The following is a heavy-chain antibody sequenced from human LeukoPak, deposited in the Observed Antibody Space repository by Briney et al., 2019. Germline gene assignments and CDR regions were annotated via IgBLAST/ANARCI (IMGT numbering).Heavy chain of an antibody. CDR3: AKLGATYSRGWFFDY. D-gene: IGHD6-19*01. CDR1: GFTFSSYG. V-gene: IGHV3-30*18. Sequence: GGSLRLSCAASGFTFSSYGMHWVRQAPGKGLEWVAVISYDGSNKYYADSVKGRFTISRDNSKNTLYLQMNSLRAEDTAVYYCAKLGATYSRGWFFDYWGQGTLVTVSS. CDR2: ISYDGSNK. J-gene: IGHJ4*02.